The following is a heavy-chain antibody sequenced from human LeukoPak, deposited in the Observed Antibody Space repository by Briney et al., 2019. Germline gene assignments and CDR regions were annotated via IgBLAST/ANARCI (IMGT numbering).Heavy chain of an antibody. CDR3: ARGGAVPAANTGYGMNV. J-gene: IGHJ6*02. Sequence: SETLSLTCTVSGGSVSSGSYYWSWIRQPPGTGLEWIGYTYYSGSTNYNPSLKSRVTISVDTSKNQFSLKLSSVTAADTAVYYCARGGAVPAANTGYGMNVWGQGTTVTVSS. CDR2: TYYSGST. V-gene: IGHV4-61*01. D-gene: IGHD2-2*01. CDR1: GGSVSSGSYY.